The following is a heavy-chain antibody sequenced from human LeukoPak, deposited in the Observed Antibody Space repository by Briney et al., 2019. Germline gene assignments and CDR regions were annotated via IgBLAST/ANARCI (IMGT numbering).Heavy chain of an antibody. V-gene: IGHV3-7*01. J-gene: IGHJ4*02. D-gene: IGHD3-22*01. Sequence: PGGSLRLSCAASGFTFSSYWMSWVRQAPGKGLEWVANIKQDGSEKYYVDSVKGRFTISRDNAKNSLYLQMSSLRAEDTAVYYCARARYDSSGYFGYWGQGTLVTVSS. CDR2: IKQDGSEK. CDR1: GFTFSSYW. CDR3: ARARYDSSGYFGY.